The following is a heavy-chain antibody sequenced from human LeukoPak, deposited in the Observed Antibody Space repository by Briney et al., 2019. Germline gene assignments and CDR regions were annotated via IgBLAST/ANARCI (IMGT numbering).Heavy chain of an antibody. CDR2: ISPSGTDI. D-gene: IGHD2-8*01. CDR1: GFTFTDTY. V-gene: IGHV3-11*04. Sequence: GGSLRLSCAVSGFTFTDTYMTWIRQAPGKGLESLSYISPSGTDISYADSVKGRFTISRDNSKNTVYLQMTNLRPEDAAVYYCAKGGPLGDTNRFDQWGQGTLVSVSS. J-gene: IGHJ4*02. CDR3: AKGGPLGDTNRFDQ.